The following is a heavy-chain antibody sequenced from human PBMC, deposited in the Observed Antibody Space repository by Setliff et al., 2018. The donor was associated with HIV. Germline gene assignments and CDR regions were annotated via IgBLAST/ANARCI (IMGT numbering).Heavy chain of an antibody. Sequence: PGESLKISCKGPGYNFNTDWIAWVRQMPGKGLEWMGSIFPGDSDTRYSPSFQGQVTISADKSISTVYLHWGSLKASDTALYYCASLRGDYVGQYFYYMDVWGKGTTVTV. J-gene: IGHJ6*03. CDR2: IFPGDSDT. CDR3: ASLRGDYVGQYFYYMDV. D-gene: IGHD4-17*01. V-gene: IGHV5-51*01. CDR1: GYNFNTDW.